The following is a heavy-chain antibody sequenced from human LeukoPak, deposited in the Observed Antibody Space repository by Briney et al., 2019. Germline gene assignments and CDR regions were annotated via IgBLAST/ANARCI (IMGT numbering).Heavy chain of an antibody. D-gene: IGHD1-1*01. CDR3: ARLQVRDYYYGMDV. Sequence: SETLSLTCTVSGGSISSYYWSWIRQPPGKGLEWIGYIYYSGSTNYNPSLKSRVTISVDTSKNQFSLKLSSVTAADTAVYYCARLQVRDYYYGMDVWGQGTTVTVSS. CDR2: IYYSGST. J-gene: IGHJ6*02. CDR1: GGSISSYY. V-gene: IGHV4-59*08.